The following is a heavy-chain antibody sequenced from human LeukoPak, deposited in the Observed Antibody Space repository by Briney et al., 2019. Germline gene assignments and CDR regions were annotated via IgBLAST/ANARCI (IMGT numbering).Heavy chain of an antibody. D-gene: IGHD3-22*01. Sequence: SETLSLTCAVYGGSFSGYYWSWIRQPPGEGLEWIGEINHSGSTNYNPSLKSRVTISVDTSKNQFSLKLSSVTAADTAVYYCASEYYYDSSGYYYMGYFDYWGQGTLVTVSS. CDR1: GGSFSGYY. V-gene: IGHV4-34*01. CDR2: INHSGST. J-gene: IGHJ4*02. CDR3: ASEYYYDSSGYYYMGYFDY.